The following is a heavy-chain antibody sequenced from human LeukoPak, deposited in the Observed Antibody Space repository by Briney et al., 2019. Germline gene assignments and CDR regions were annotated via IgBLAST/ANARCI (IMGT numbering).Heavy chain of an antibody. V-gene: IGHV3-23*01. CDR2: ISGSGDST. Sequence: GESLRLSCAASGFTFTSYAMTWVRQAPGKGLEWVSGISGSGDSTYYADSVKGRFTISRDNSKNTLYLQMNSLRAEDTAVYYCARDWFHAIDYWGQGTLVTVSS. J-gene: IGHJ4*02. CDR1: GFTFTSYA. D-gene: IGHD2/OR15-2a*01. CDR3: ARDWFHAIDY.